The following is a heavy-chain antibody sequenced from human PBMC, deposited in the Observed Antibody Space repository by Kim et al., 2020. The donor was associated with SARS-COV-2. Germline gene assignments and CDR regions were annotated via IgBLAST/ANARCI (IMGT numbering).Heavy chain of an antibody. CDR2: ISTGGSTI. V-gene: IGHV3-48*03. Sequence: GGSLRLSCAXSGFTFSTYGMNWVRQAPGKGLEWVSYISTGGSTIHYADSVKGRFTISRDNAKNSLYLQMNSLRAEDTALYYCARAQGAATGLFDYWGQGTLVTVSS. CDR1: GFTFSTYG. CDR3: ARAQGAATGLFDY. J-gene: IGHJ4*02. D-gene: IGHD1-1*01.